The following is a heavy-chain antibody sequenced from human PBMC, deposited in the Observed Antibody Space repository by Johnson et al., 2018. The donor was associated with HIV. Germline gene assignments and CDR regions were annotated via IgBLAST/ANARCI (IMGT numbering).Heavy chain of an antibody. CDR1: GFTFSEYY. CDR2: ITSSGNTV. Sequence: QVQLVESGGGLVNPGGSLRLSCAASGFTFSEYYMSWIRQAPGKGLEWVSYITSSGNTVYYADSVKGRFTISRDNAKNSLYLQMNSLRAEDTALYYCARSVGYYDSSGYYYVDAFDIWGQGTMVTVSS. CDR3: ARSVGYYDSSGYYYVDAFDI. D-gene: IGHD3-22*01. V-gene: IGHV3-11*01. J-gene: IGHJ3*02.